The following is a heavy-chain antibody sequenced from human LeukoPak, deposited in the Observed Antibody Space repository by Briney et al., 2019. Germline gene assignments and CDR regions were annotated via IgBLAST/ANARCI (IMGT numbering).Heavy chain of an antibody. CDR1: GGTFSSYA. Sequence: SVKVSCKASGGTFSSYAISWVRQAPGQGLEWMGGIIPIFGTANYAQKFQGRVTITADESTSTAYMELSSLRSEDTAVYYCARDSGYSGSYYVNSPPHSWGQGPLVTVSS. V-gene: IGHV1-69*13. J-gene: IGHJ5*02. CDR2: IIPIFGTA. D-gene: IGHD1-26*01. CDR3: ARDSGYSGSYYVNSPPHS.